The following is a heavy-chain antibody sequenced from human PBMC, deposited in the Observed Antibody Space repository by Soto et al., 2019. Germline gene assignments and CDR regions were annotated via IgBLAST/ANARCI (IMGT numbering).Heavy chain of an antibody. CDR2: IKEDGSEK. CDR1: GFTFINYW. J-gene: IGHJ4*02. Sequence: PWGSLRLSCAASGFTFINYWITFFRQAPGKWLEWVANIKEDGSEKHYVDSVKGRFTISRDNAKNSLYLQMNSLRVEDTAVYFCSRDVVVGAKALNYWGQGALVTVSS. V-gene: IGHV3-7*01. CDR3: SRDVVVGAKALNY. D-gene: IGHD2-15*01.